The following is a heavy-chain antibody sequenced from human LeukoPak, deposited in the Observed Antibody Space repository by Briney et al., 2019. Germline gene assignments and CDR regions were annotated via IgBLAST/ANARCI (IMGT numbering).Heavy chain of an antibody. CDR2: IHHSGST. J-gene: IGHJ1*01. Sequence: PSETLSLTCIVSGHSISSGYYWGWIRQPPGKGLEWIGNIHHSGSTYYNPSLKSRVTISVDTSKNQLSLKLNSVTAADTAVYYCARVAAGIGFFQHWGQGTLVTVSS. V-gene: IGHV4-38-2*02. D-gene: IGHD6-13*01. CDR1: GHSISSGYY. CDR3: ARVAAGIGFFQH.